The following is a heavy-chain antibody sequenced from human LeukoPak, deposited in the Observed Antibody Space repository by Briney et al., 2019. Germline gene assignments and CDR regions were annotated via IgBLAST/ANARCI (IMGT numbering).Heavy chain of an antibody. CDR3: AGSYCSGGSGQTQHYFDY. V-gene: IGHV1-46*01. Sequence: ASVKVSCKASGYTFTSYYIHWVRQAPGQGLEWMGIINPNGGSTSYAQKFQGRVTMTRDTSTSTVYMELSSLRSEDTAVYYCAGSYCSGGSGQTQHYFDYWGQGTLVTVSS. CDR1: GYTFTSYY. J-gene: IGHJ4*02. CDR2: INPNGGST. D-gene: IGHD2-15*01.